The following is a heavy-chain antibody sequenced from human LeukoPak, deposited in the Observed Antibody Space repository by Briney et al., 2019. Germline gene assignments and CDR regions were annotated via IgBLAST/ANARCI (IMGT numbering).Heavy chain of an antibody. Sequence: GGSLRLSCAASGFTFSSYAMSWVRQAPGKGLEWVSAISGSGGSTYYADSVKGRFTISRDNTKNTLYLQMNSLRAEDTAVYYCAKTRGGLPYYFDYWGQGTLVTVSS. CDR3: AKTRGGLPYYFDY. V-gene: IGHV3-23*01. D-gene: IGHD2-2*01. CDR2: ISGSGGST. CDR1: GFTFSSYA. J-gene: IGHJ4*02.